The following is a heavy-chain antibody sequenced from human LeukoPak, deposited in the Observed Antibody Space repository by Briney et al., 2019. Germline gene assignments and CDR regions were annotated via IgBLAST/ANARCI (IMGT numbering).Heavy chain of an antibody. CDR2: FGPEDGET. CDR1: GYTLTELS. J-gene: IGHJ4*02. Sequence: ASVKVSCKVSGYTLTELSMHWVRQAPGKGLEWMGGFGPEDGETIYAQKFQGRVTMTEDTSTDTAYMELSSLRSEDTAVYYCAASFRYYYDSSGYYSPNPFDYWGQGTLVTVSS. CDR3: AASFRYYYDSSGYYSPNPFDY. V-gene: IGHV1-24*01. D-gene: IGHD3-22*01.